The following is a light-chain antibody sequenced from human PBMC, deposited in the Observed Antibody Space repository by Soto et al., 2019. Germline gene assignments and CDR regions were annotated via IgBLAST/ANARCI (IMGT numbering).Light chain of an antibody. CDR1: QSVSSN. CDR2: GAS. V-gene: IGKV3-15*01. Sequence: EVVMTQSPATVSVSPGERATLSCRASQSVSSNLAWYQQKPGQAPRLLIYGASTRATGTPARFSGSGSGTEFTLTISSLQSEHFAVYYCQQYNSWPPYTFGQGT. J-gene: IGKJ2*01. CDR3: QQYNSWPPYT.